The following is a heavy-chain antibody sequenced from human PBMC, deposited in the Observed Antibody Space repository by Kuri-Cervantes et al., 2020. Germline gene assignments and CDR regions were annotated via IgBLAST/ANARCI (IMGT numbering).Heavy chain of an antibody. Sequence: SGPTLVKPTQTLTLTCTFSGFSLSTSGVGVGWIRQPPGKALEWLALIYWDDDKRYSPSLKSRLTITKDTSKNQVVLTMTNMDPVDTATYYCAHTIPLRSSTNWNFGSFDYWGQGTLVTVSS. CDR3: AHTIPLRSSTNWNFGSFDY. J-gene: IGHJ4*02. V-gene: IGHV2-5*02. CDR2: IYWDDDK. D-gene: IGHD1-7*01. CDR1: GFSLSTSGVG.